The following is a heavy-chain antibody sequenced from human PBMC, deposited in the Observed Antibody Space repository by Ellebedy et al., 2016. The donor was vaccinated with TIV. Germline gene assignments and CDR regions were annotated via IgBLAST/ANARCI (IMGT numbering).Heavy chain of an antibody. V-gene: IGHV4-59*01. D-gene: IGHD4-17*01. CDR1: GGSISSYY. J-gene: IGHJ6*02. Sequence: MPSETLSLTFTVSGGSISSYYWSWIRRPQGKGLEWIGVIYYSGSTNYTPSLKSRVTISVDTSKNQFYLKLSSVTAADTAVYYCARDGTVTTHDYYYGMDVWGQGTTVTVSS. CDR2: IYYSGST. CDR3: ARDGTVTTHDYYYGMDV.